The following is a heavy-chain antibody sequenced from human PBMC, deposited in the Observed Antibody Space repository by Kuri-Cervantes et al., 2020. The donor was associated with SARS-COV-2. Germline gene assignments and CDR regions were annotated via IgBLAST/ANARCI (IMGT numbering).Heavy chain of an antibody. CDR2: IYWNDDK. J-gene: IGHJ4*02. Sequence: SGPTLVKPTQTPTLTCTFSGFSLSTSGVGVGWIRQPPGKALEWLALIYWNDDKRYSPSLKSRLTITKDTSKNQVVLTMTNMDPVDTATYYCAHRGLRYFDWLLPFDYWGQGTLVTVSS. V-gene: IGHV2-5*01. D-gene: IGHD3-9*01. CDR3: AHRGLRYFDWLLPFDY. CDR1: GFSLSTSGVG.